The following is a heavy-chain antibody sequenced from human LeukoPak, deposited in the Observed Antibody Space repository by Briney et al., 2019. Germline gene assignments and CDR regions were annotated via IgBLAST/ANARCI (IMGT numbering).Heavy chain of an antibody. CDR1: GGSISSYY. CDR2: IYYSGST. V-gene: IGHV4-59*01. J-gene: IGHJ4*02. D-gene: IGHD1-26*01. Sequence: SETLSLTFPVSGGSISSYYCSWIRQPPGKGLEWIGYIYYSGSTNCNPSLKSRVTISVDTSKNQFSLKLSSVTAADTAVYYCARVRVGATHVDYWGQGTLVTVSS. CDR3: ARVRVGATHVDY.